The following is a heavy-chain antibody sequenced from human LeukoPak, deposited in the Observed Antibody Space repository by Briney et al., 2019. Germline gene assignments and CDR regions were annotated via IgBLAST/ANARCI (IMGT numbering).Heavy chain of an antibody. Sequence: GRSLRLSCAASGFTFSSYGMHWVRQAPGKGLEWVAVIWYDGSNKYYADSVKDRFTISRDNSKNTLYLQMNSLRAEDTAVYYCARGLGIAAAGVDYWGQGTLVTVSS. CDR2: IWYDGSNK. D-gene: IGHD6-13*01. J-gene: IGHJ4*02. CDR3: ARGLGIAAAGVDY. V-gene: IGHV3-33*01. CDR1: GFTFSSYG.